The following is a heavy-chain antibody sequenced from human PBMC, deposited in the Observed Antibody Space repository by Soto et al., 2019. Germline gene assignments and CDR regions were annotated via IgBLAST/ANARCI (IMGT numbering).Heavy chain of an antibody. CDR1: GFTFSDYY. V-gene: IGHV3-11*05. D-gene: IGHD1-20*01. Sequence: GGSLRLSCAVSGFTFSDYYMSWIRQVPGKGLEWVSYISSSGSYTNYADSLKGRFTISRDNAKNLLYVKINSLRAEDTAIYYCAKAISGYNAPLDYWGQGTRVTVSS. J-gene: IGHJ4*02. CDR3: AKAISGYNAPLDY. CDR2: ISSSGSYT.